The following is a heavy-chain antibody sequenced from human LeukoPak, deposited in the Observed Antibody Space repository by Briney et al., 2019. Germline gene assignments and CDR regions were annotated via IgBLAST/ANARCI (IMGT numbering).Heavy chain of an antibody. CDR1: GYTFTSYG. CDR2: ISAYNGNT. J-gene: IGHJ4*02. CDR3: ARQRGRDYYGSGSYAGEFDH. V-gene: IGHV1-18*01. Sequence: ASVKVSCKASGYTFTSYGISWVRQAPGQGLEWMGWISAYNGNTNYAQKLQGRVTMTTDTSTSTAYMELRSLRSDDTAVYYCARQRGRDYYGSGSYAGEFDHWGQGTLVTVSS. D-gene: IGHD3-10*01.